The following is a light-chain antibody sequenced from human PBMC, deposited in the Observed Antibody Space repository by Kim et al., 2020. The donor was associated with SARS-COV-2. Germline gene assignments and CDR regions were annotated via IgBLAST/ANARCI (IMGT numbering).Light chain of an antibody. CDR2: RNN. Sequence: QSVLTQPPSASGTPGQRVTISCSGSSSNLGSNYVYWYQQRPGTAPKLLIYRNNQRPSGVPDRFSGSKSGTSASLAISGLRSEDEADYYCAAWDDSLSGGVFGGGTQRTVL. V-gene: IGLV1-47*01. J-gene: IGLJ2*01. CDR1: SSNLGSNY. CDR3: AAWDDSLSGGV.